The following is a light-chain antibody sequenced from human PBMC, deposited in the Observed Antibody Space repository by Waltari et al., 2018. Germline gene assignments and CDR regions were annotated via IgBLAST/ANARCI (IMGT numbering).Light chain of an antibody. CDR1: SSDIGSYNY. CDR3: SSYAGIKNYVL. J-gene: IGLJ2*01. Sequence: QSALTQPPSASGSPGQSVIISCPGTSSDIGSYNYVSWYQQHPGRAPKLIIHGVTHRPSGVPERFSASKSGNTASLTVSGLQAEDEAKYYCSSYAGIKNYVLFGGGTQLTVL. CDR2: GVT. V-gene: IGLV2-8*01.